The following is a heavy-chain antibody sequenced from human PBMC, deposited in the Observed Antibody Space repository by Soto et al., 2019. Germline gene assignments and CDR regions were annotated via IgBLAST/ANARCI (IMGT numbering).Heavy chain of an antibody. Sequence: QVQVVESGGGVVQPGRSLRLSCAASGFTFSTYAMHWVRQAPGKGLEWVAVISYDGSNEYYVDSVKGRFTISRDNSKNTWYRKRNSRREEDTVVYYCERGSAEHYNWGTLLDGGQGTLVTVSS. J-gene: IGHJ4*02. V-gene: IGHV3-30-3*01. CDR3: ERGSAEHYNWGTLLD. CDR2: ISYDGSNE. CDR1: GFTFSTYA. D-gene: IGHD3-16*01.